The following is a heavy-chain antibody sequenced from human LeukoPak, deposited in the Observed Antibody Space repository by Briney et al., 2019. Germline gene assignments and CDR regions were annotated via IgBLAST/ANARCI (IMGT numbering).Heavy chain of an antibody. J-gene: IGHJ4*02. V-gene: IGHV3-23*01. CDR1: GFTFSGYG. D-gene: IGHD6-19*01. CDR2: ISSSGIST. Sequence: GGSLRLSCAASGFTFSGYGMSWVRQAPGKGLEWVSGISSSGISTYYADSVKGRFTISRDNSKNTLYLQMNSLRAEDTALYYCAKRHSSGWYYFDYWGRGTLVTVSS. CDR3: AKRHSSGWYYFDY.